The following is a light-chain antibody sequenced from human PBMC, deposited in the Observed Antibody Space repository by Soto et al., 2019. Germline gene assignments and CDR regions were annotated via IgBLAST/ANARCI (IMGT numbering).Light chain of an antibody. CDR3: QQYNNWPST. CDR1: QSVRSTY. Sequence: DIVMTQSPGTLSLSPGERATLSCRASQSVRSTYLAWYQQKPGQAPRLLIYDASSRATDIPARFSGSGSGTEFTLTISNLQSEDFVVYYCQQYNNWPSTFGQGTKVDIK. J-gene: IGKJ1*01. V-gene: IGKV3-15*01. CDR2: DAS.